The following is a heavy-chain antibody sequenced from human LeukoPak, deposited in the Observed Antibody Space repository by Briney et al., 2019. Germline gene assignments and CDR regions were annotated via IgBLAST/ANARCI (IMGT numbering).Heavy chain of an antibody. CDR3: ARDFGRPVAGFFDY. V-gene: IGHV4-39*07. CDR1: GGSISSSSYY. Sequence: SETLSLTCTVSGGSISSSSYYWGWIRQPPGKGLEWIGSIYYSGSTYYNPSLKSRVTISVDTSKNQFSLKLSSVTAADTAVYYCARDFGRPVAGFFDYWGQGALVTVSS. J-gene: IGHJ4*02. CDR2: IYYSGST. D-gene: IGHD6-19*01.